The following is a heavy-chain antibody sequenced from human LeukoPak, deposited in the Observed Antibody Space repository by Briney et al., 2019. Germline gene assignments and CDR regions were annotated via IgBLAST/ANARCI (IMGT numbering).Heavy chain of an antibody. CDR3: AALPGIPRYFDL. V-gene: IGHV1-69*06. Sequence: ASVEVSCKASGGTFSSYAISWVRQAPGQGLEWMGGIIPIFGTANYAQKFQGRVTITADKSTSTAYMELSSLRSEDTAVYYCAALPGIPRYFDLWGRGTLVTVSS. CDR1: GGTFSSYA. J-gene: IGHJ2*01. D-gene: IGHD3-10*01. CDR2: IIPIFGTA.